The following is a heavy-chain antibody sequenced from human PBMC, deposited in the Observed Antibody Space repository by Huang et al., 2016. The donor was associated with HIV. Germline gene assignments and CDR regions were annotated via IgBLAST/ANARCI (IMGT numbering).Heavy chain of an antibody. J-gene: IGHJ3*01. V-gene: IGHV3-30-3*01. Sequence: QVQLVESGGGVVQPGRSLRLSCAASGFSFANYARHWVLQAPVKRLGWVTFISNDGSSRYYADSVKGRFTISRDNFKNALYLQMNRLRGDDTAVYYCTREYTVAGAFDLWGQGTMVTVSS. CDR2: ISNDGSSR. D-gene: IGHD5-12*01. CDR1: GFSFANYA. CDR3: TREYTVAGAFDL.